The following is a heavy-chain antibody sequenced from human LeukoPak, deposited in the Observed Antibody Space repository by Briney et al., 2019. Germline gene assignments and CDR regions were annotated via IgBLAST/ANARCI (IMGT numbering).Heavy chain of an antibody. J-gene: IGHJ4*02. CDR3: ARDSYGDANFDS. V-gene: IGHV3-30*14. D-gene: IGHD4-17*01. CDR1: GFTFSNYA. CDR2: VSFHGTDK. Sequence: AGGSLRLSCAASGFTFSNYAMHWVRQAPGKGLDWVAVVSFHGTDKFYADSVKGRFTISRDISKNAVYLQMNSLRAEDTAVYYCARDSYGDANFDSWGQGTLVTVSS.